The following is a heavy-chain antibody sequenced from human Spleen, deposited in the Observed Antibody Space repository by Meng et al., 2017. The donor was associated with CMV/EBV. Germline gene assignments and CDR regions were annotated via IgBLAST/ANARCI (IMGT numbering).Heavy chain of an antibody. J-gene: IGHJ4*02. D-gene: IGHD6-13*01. CDR3: AKDGYLIY. CDR2: IYSGGSST. V-gene: IGHV3-23*03. Sequence: GGSLRLSCAASGFTFSSYAMSWVRQAPGKGLEWVSVIYSGGSSTYYADSVKGRFTISRDNSKNTLYLQMNSLRAEDTAVYYCAKDGYLIYWGQGTLVTVSS. CDR1: GFTFSSYA.